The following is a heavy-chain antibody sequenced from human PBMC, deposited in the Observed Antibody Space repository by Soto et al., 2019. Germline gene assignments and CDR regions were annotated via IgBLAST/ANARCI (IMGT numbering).Heavy chain of an antibody. CDR1: GGTFSSYA. CDR2: IIPIFGTA. V-gene: IGHV1-69*13. D-gene: IGHD1-26*01. J-gene: IGHJ3*02. Sequence: SVKVSCKASGGTFSSYAISWVRQAPGQGLEWMGGIIPIFGTANYAQKFQGRVTITADESTSTAYMELTSLRSEDTAVYYCAREGRELHPVAFDILGQGTMVTGSS. CDR3: AREGRELHPVAFDI.